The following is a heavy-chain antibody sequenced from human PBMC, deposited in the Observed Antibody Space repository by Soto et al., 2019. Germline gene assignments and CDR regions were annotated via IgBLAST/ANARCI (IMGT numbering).Heavy chain of an antibody. V-gene: IGHV4-34*01. D-gene: IGHD6-13*01. J-gene: IGHJ4*02. CDR1: GGSISGNY. Sequence: QVQLQQWGAGLLKPSETLSLTCAVYGGSISGNYWNWIRQPPGKGLEWIGEINHSGRTNYNPSLKSRVTISVDTSKNQFSLNLGTVTAADTAVYFCARGNIAAALVYLGQGTLVTVSS. CDR2: INHSGRT. CDR3: ARGNIAAALVY.